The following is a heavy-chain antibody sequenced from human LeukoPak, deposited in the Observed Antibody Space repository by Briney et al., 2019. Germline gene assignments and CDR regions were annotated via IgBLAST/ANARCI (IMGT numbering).Heavy chain of an antibody. Sequence: ASVKVSCKASGYTFINYAISWVRQAPGQGLEWMGIINPSGGSTSYAQKFQGRVTMTRDTSTSTAYMELRSLRSDDTAVYYCARAGICHIKNDAFDIWGQGTMVTVSS. V-gene: IGHV1-46*01. D-gene: IGHD2-15*01. CDR1: GYTFINYA. CDR3: ARAGICHIKNDAFDI. J-gene: IGHJ3*02. CDR2: INPSGGST.